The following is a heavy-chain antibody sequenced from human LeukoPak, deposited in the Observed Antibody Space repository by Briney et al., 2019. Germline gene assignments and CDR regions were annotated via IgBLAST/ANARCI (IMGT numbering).Heavy chain of an antibody. V-gene: IGHV3-30-3*01. D-gene: IGHD2-21*02. CDR1: GFTFSTYA. CDR3: ARVREAGRLLVTAGGRGTFDI. Sequence: GGSLRLSCTASGFTFSTYAIHWVRQAPGKGLEWVAVISYDGSNKYYGDSVKGRFTISRDNSKNTLSLQMNSLRTEDTAVYYCARVREAGRLLVTAGGRGTFDIWGQGTMVTVSS. CDR2: ISYDGSNK. J-gene: IGHJ3*02.